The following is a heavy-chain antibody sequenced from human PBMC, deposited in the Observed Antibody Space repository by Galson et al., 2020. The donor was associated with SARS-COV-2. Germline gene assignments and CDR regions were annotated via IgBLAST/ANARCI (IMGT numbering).Heavy chain of an antibody. CDR2: IRYDGSSA. CDR1: GFTFSGYG. CDR3: AKSRVGGLALAYDVFGI. D-gene: IGHD3-10*01. J-gene: IGHJ3*02. Sequence: GGSLRLSCAASGFTFSGYGMHWIRQAPGKGLEWVAFIRYDGSSASYADSVKGRFAISRDNSKNTVYLQMNSLRAEETAVHYCAKSRVGGLALAYDVFGIGGQGKMVTGSS. V-gene: IGHV3-30*02.